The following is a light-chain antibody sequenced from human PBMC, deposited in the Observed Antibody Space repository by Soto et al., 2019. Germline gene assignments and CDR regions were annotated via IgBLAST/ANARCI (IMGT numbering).Light chain of an antibody. CDR3: LSHSGSSNV. CDR1: SSDVGASDY. CDR2: EVN. Sequence: QSVLTQPPSASGSPGQSVAISCTGTSSDVGASDYVSWYQQHSGKAPKLLLYEVNKRPSGVPGRFSGAKSGNTASLTVSALQADDEADYYCLSHSGSSNVLGTGTKLTVL. V-gene: IGLV2-8*01. J-gene: IGLJ1*01.